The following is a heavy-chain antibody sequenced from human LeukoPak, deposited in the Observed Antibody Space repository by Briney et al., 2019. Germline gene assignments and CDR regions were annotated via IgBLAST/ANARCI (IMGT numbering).Heavy chain of an antibody. CDR1: GYTFTGYY. CDR3: ARAAYYDSSGYRYDAFDI. CDR2: INPNSGGT. J-gene: IGHJ3*02. Sequence: GASVKVSCKASGYTFTGYYMHWVRQAPGQGLEWTGWINPNSGGTNYAQKFQGRVTMTRDTSISTAYMELSRLRTDDTAVYYCARAAYYDSSGYRYDAFDIWGQGTMVTVSS. D-gene: IGHD3-22*01. V-gene: IGHV1-2*02.